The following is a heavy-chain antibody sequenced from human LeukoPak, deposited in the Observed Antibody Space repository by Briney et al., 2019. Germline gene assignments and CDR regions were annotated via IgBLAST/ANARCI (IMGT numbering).Heavy chain of an antibody. CDR1: GGSISSGDYY. CDR2: IYYSGGT. D-gene: IGHD1-26*01. J-gene: IGHJ4*02. Sequence: PSETLSLTCTVSGGSISSGDYYWSWIRQPPGKSLEWIAYIYYSGGTYYNPSLKSRVTISLDTSKNQFSLKLSSVTAADTAVYYCARAPVYSGTFFDYWGQGTLVTVSS. V-gene: IGHV4-30-4*01. CDR3: ARAPVYSGTFFDY.